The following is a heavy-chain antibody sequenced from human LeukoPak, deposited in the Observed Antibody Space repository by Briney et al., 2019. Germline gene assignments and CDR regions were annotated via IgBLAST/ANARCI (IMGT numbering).Heavy chain of an antibody. V-gene: IGHV3-48*03. CDR2: ISSSGSTR. CDR3: ARDPVNCGGDCYQA. D-gene: IGHD2-21*02. J-gene: IGHJ5*02. CDR1: GFTFGGCE. Sequence: PGGSLRLSCAASGFTFGGCEMNWVRQAPGKGLEWVSYISSSGSTRYYADSVEGRFTVSRDNAKNSLYLQMNSLRAEDTAVYYCARDPVNCGGDCYQAWGQGTLVTVSS.